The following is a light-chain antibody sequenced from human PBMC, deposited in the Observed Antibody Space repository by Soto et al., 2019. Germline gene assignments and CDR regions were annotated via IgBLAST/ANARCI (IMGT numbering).Light chain of an antibody. CDR1: QRISSN. J-gene: IGKJ2*01. CDR3: QQYKDWPPYT. V-gene: IGKV3-15*01. Sequence: QSQATLSFSPGERATLSCRASQRISSNVAWYQLKPGQAPRLLIYGASTRATGVPARFSGGGSGTEFTLTISSLQSEDFAVYFCQQYKDWPPYTFGQGTKLEIK. CDR2: GAS.